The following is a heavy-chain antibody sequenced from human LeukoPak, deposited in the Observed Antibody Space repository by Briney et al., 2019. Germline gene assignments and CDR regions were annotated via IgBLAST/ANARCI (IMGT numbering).Heavy chain of an antibody. CDR3: AREPLGCGGDCHFDY. CDR1: GGPFSSYA. Sequence: ASVKVSCKASGGPFSSYAFSWMRQAPGQGLEWMGRIIPIYDPVDYAQRFQGRVTITTDESTNTVYMELSSLRYEDTAVYYCAREPLGCGGDCHFDYWGQGTLVTVSS. V-gene: IGHV1-69*05. CDR2: IIPIYDPV. D-gene: IGHD2-21*02. J-gene: IGHJ4*02.